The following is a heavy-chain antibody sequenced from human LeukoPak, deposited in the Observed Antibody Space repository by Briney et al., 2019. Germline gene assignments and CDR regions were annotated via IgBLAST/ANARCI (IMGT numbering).Heavy chain of an antibody. Sequence: PGGSLRLSCGASGFTLIDYNMHWVRQAPGKGLEYVAFIQFDGTTEYYTDSVKGRFTMSRDKSKNTLYLQMNSLRAEDTAVYYCAKDALGWLNNWNYDYWGQGTLVTVSS. CDR2: IQFDGTTE. J-gene: IGHJ4*02. D-gene: IGHD1-7*01. CDR1: GFTLIDYN. CDR3: AKDALGWLNNWNYDY. V-gene: IGHV3-30*02.